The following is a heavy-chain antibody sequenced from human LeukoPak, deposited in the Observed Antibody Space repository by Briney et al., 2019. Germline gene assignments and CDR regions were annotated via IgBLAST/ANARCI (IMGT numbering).Heavy chain of an antibody. CDR1: GGSFSGYY. CDR3: ARMDYGGNSETS. CDR2: IYHSGST. D-gene: IGHD4-23*01. V-gene: IGHV4-38-2*01. J-gene: IGHJ5*02. Sequence: SETLSLTCAVYGGSFSGYYWGWIRQPPGKGLEWIGSIYHSGSTYYNPSLKSRVTISVDTSKNQFSLKLSSVTAADTAVYYCARMDYGGNSETSWGQGTLVTVSS.